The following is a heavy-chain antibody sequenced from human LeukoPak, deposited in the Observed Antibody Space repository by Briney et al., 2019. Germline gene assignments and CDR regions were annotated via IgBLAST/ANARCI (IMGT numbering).Heavy chain of an antibody. CDR2: IKQDGSEK. CDR3: ARALGWLPENY. D-gene: IGHD5-24*01. J-gene: IGHJ4*02. CDR1: GFTFDDYG. V-gene: IGHV3-7*01. Sequence: GGSLRLSCAASGFTFDDYGMSWVRQAPGKGLEWVANIKQDGSEKDYVDSVKGRFTISRDNAKNSLYLQMNSLRAEDTAVYYCARALGWLPENYWGQGTLVTVSS.